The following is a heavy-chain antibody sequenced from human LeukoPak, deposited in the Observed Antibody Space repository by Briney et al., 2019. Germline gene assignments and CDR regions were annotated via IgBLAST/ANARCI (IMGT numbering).Heavy chain of an antibody. Sequence: SETLSLTCAVYGGSFSGYYWSWIRQPPGKGLEWIGEINHSGSTNYNPSLKSRVTISVDTSRNQFSLKLSSVSAADTALYYCSGYCTYGVCYSYFQRCGQGTLLTVSS. CDR2: INHSGST. CDR3: SGYCTYGVCYSYFQR. D-gene: IGHD2-8*01. V-gene: IGHV4-34*01. CDR1: GGSFSGYY. J-gene: IGHJ1*01.